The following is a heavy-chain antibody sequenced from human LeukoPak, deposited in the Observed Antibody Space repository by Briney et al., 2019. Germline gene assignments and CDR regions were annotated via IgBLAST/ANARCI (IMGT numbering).Heavy chain of an antibody. CDR3: ARPYRGGGDFWSFDF. J-gene: IGHJ4*02. CDR2: ISGSGGST. CDR1: GLSFSNYA. Sequence: GGSLRLSCAASGLSFSNYAMYWVRQAPGKGLEWVSGISGSGGSTYYADSVEGRFTISRDNSKNMLYLQVNTLRAEDTAVYYCARPYRGGGDFWSFDFWGQGALVTVSS. V-gene: IGHV3-23*01. D-gene: IGHD3/OR15-3a*01.